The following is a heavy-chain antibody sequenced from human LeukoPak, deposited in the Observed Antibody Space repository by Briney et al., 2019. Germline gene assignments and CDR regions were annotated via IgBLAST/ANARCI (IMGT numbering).Heavy chain of an antibody. CDR2: IYYSGST. CDR1: GGSISSSSYY. J-gene: IGHJ5*02. CDR3: ARNVVATITGSWFDP. Sequence: PSETLSLTCTVSGGSISSSSYYWGWIRQPPGKGLEWIGSIYYSGSTYYNPSLKSRVTISVDTSKNQFSLKLSSVTAADTAVYYCARNVVATITGSWFDPWGRGTLVTVSS. D-gene: IGHD5-12*01. V-gene: IGHV4-39*01.